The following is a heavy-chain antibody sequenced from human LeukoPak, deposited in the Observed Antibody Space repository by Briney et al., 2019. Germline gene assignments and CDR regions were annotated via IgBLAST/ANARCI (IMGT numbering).Heavy chain of an antibody. CDR3: ARGFYSSSWYYVY. Sequence: ASVKVSCKASGYTFTDYYVHWVRQAPGQALEWMGWINPNSGGTKYAQKFQGRVTMTRDTSISTAYMELSRLRSDDAAVYYCARGFYSSSWYYVYWGQGTLVTVSS. V-gene: IGHV1-2*02. D-gene: IGHD6-13*01. J-gene: IGHJ4*02. CDR2: INPNSGGT. CDR1: GYTFTDYY.